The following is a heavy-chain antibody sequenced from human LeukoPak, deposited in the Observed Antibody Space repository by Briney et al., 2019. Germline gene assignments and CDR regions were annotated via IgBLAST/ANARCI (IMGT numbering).Heavy chain of an antibody. CDR2: IYYSGST. CDR3: ARVGGSYGGAFDI. V-gene: IGHV4-59*01. J-gene: IGHJ3*02. Sequence: PSETLSLTCTVSGGSISSYYWSWIRQPPGKGLEWIGYIYYSGSTNYNPSLKSRVTISVDTSKNQFSLKLSSVTAADPAVYYCARVGGSYGGAFDIWGQGTMVTVSS. D-gene: IGHD1-26*01. CDR1: GGSISSYY.